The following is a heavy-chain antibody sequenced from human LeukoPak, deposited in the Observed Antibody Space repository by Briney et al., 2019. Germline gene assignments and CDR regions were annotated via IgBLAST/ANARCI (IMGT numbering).Heavy chain of an antibody. D-gene: IGHD6-19*01. CDR2: IYYSGST. Sequence: PSETLSLTCTVSGGPTSTSSTHWGWVRQPPGQGLEWIGSIYYSGSTYYSPSPKSRVTISVDTSKNQFSLWLTSVTAADTAVYYCVTALTRDSSGWYVIDCWGQGTLVTVSS. J-gene: IGHJ4*02. V-gene: IGHV4-39*01. CDR1: GGPTSTSSTH. CDR3: VTALTRDSSGWYVIDC.